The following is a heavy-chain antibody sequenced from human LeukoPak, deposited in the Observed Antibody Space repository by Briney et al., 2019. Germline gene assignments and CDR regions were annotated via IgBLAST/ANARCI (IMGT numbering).Heavy chain of an antibody. CDR2: IIPIFGTA. D-gene: IGHD1-26*01. CDR3: ASGAGSGRLYYYYYMDV. Sequence: ASVKVSCKASGGTFSSYAISWVRQAPGQGLEWMGGIIPIFGTANYAQKFQGRVTITADESTSTAYMGLSSLRSEDTAVYYCASGAGSGRLYYYYYMDVWGKGTTVTVSS. CDR1: GGTFSSYA. V-gene: IGHV1-69*13. J-gene: IGHJ6*03.